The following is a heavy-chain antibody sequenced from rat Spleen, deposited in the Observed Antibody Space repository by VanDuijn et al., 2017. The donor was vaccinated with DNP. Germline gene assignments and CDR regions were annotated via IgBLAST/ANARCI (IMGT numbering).Heavy chain of an antibody. J-gene: IGHJ2*01. CDR3: ATRPSGGFDH. CDR1: GFTFSDYY. V-gene: IGHV5S10*01. Sequence: EVQLVESGGGLVQPGRSLKLSCAASGFTFSDYYMAWVRQAPTKGLAWVAIIVYDGSRTYYRDSVKGRFTISRDNAKSTLYLQMDSLRSEDTATYYCATRPSGGFDHWGQGVMVTVSS. D-gene: IGHD1-4*01. CDR2: IVYDGSRT.